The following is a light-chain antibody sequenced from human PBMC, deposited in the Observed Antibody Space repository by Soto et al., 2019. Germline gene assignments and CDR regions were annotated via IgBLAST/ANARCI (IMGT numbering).Light chain of an antibody. V-gene: IGLV2-14*01. J-gene: IGLJ1*01. CDR3: SSYTSSNTLYV. CDR1: SSDVGGYNF. CDR2: VVS. Sequence: QSALTQPASVSGSPGQLITISCSGTSSDVGGYNFVSWYQQHPGRAPKLMIYVVSHRPSGVSDRFSGSKSGNTASLTISGLQAEDEADYYCSSYTSSNTLYVFGTGTKVTVL.